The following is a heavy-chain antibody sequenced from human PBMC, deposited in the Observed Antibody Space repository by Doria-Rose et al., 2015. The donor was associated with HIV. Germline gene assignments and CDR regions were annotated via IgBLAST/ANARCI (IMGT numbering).Heavy chain of an antibody. Sequence: ESGPVLVKPTETLTLTCTVSGVSLSSPGMGVSWIRQPPGKALEWLANIFSDDERSDITSLKSRLTISRVTSKSKVVLTMTDMDPVDTSTYYCARIKSSRWYHKYYFDFWGQGTLVIVSA. CDR3: ARIKSSRWYHKYYFDF. J-gene: IGHJ4*02. V-gene: IGHV2-26*01. CDR2: IFSDDER. CDR1: GVSLSSPGMG. D-gene: IGHD6-13*01.